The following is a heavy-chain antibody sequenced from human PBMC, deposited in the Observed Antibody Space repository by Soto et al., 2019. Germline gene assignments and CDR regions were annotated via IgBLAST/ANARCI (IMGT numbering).Heavy chain of an antibody. Sequence: SETLSLTCTVSGGSISSGEYYWTWIRQPPGKGLEWIGYISYSGSTHYSPSLKSRVSITVDTSKNQFSLKLSSVTAADTAVYYCARALWGPAGHINWFDPWGQGTLVTVSS. J-gene: IGHJ5*02. CDR2: ISYSGST. CDR1: GGSISSGEYY. V-gene: IGHV4-30-4*02. D-gene: IGHD2-2*01. CDR3: ARALWGPAGHINWFDP.